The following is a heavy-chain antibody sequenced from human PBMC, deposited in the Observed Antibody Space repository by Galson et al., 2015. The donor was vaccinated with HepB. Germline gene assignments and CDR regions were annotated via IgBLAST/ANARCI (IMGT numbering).Heavy chain of an antibody. J-gene: IGHJ6*02. V-gene: IGHV5-10-1*01. CDR1: GYTFTNYW. CDR3: GATPQGYEMDV. CDR2: INPSDSYT. Sequence: QSGAEVKKPGESLTISCQGSGYTFTNYWISWVRQKPGEDLARMLNINPSDSYTNSNPSFQGHVSISADKSINTAYLQWSSLQASDTAMYYCGATPQGYEMDVWGHGTTVTVSS.